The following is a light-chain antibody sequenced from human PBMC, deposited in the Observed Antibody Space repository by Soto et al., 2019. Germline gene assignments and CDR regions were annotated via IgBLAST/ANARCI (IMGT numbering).Light chain of an antibody. CDR2: GAP. CDR1: QRVGIN. J-gene: IGKJ1*01. V-gene: IGKV3-15*01. Sequence: EIVITQDPATLSVSPGERATISCRASQRVGINLAWYQQKPCQAPRLLIYGAPTRSIGIPARISGSGSGTEFTLTISSLQSEDFAGYYFQPYDTSRTFGQGTKVEIK. CDR3: QPYDTSRT.